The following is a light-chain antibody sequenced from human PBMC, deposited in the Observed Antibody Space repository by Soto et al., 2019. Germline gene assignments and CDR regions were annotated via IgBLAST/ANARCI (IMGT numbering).Light chain of an antibody. CDR1: QTITSY. J-gene: IGKJ1*01. Sequence: DIQITQSPSSLSASVGDRVTTTCRASQTITSYLNWYQQKPGKAPKLLIYAAASLQSGVPSRFSGSGSGTDFTLTINSLQPEDFATYYCQQSYSTPQTFGQGTKVDIK. V-gene: IGKV1-39*01. CDR2: AAA. CDR3: QQSYSTPQT.